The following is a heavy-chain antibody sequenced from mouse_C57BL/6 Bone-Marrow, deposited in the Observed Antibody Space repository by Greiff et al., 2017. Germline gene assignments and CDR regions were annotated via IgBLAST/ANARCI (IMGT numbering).Heavy chain of an antibody. CDR1: GYTFTDYY. J-gene: IGHJ1*03. D-gene: IGHD2-4*01. CDR3: AREGDYDEPYWCFDV. V-gene: IGHV1-75*01. Sequence: QVQLKQSGPELVKPGASVKISCKASGYTFTDYYINWVKQRPGQGLEWIGWIFPGSGSTYYNEKFKGKATLTVDKSSSTAYMLLSSLTSEDSAVYFCAREGDYDEPYWCFDVWGTGTTVTVSA. CDR2: IFPGSGST.